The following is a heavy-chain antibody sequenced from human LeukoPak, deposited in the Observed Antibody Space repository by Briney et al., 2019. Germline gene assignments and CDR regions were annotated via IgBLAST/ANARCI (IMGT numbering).Heavy chain of an antibody. CDR1: GFTFDDYG. Sequence: GGSLRLSCAASGFTFDDYGMSWVRQAPGKGLEWVSSISSSSSYRYYADSVKGRFTISRDNSKNSLYLQMDSLRAEDTAVYYCATDQYSSNWYYFDYWGQGTLVTVSS. CDR2: ISSSSSYR. CDR3: ATDQYSSNWYYFDY. V-gene: IGHV3-21*01. J-gene: IGHJ4*02. D-gene: IGHD6-13*01.